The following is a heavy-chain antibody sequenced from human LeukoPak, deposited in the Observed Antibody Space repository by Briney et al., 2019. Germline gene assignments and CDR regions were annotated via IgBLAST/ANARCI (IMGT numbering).Heavy chain of an antibody. CDR2: IYYSGST. CDR1: GFTFSSSA. CDR3: ASLRERSYYARGFDY. J-gene: IGHJ4*02. D-gene: IGHD1-26*01. V-gene: IGHV4-39*01. Sequence: GSLRLSCAASGFTFSSSAMSWVRQPPGKGLEWIGSIYYSGSTYYNPSLKSRVTISVDTSKNQFSLKLSSVTAADTAVYYCASLRERSYYARGFDYWGQGTLVTVSS.